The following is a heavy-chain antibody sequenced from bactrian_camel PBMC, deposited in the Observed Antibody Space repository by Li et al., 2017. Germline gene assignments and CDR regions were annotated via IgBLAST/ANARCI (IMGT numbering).Heavy chain of an antibody. J-gene: IGHJ4*01. CDR3: AVQFLEASCARVHAIDD. D-gene: IGHD4*01. CDR1: GITFDSSH. CDR2: LSTAGGT. V-gene: IGHV3S53*01. Sequence: VESGGSLRLSCTISGITFDSSHMAWYRQRPGNQCELVAKLSTAGGTDFPNSEIERFTISRYNAKNTVYLQMNSLTPEDTAVYYCAVQFLEASCARVHAIDDWGQGTQVTVS.